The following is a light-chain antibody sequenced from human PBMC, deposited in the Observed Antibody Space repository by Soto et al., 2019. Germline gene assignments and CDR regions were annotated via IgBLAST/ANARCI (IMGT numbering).Light chain of an antibody. CDR1: QSVSSSY. V-gene: IGKV3-20*01. CDR2: GAS. J-gene: IGKJ1*01. Sequence: EIVLTQSPGTLSLSPGERATLSCRASQSVSSSYLAWYQQKPGQAPRLLIYGASSRATGIPDRFSGSGSGTDFTLTISRLEPEDFAVYYCQQYGSSLWTWTFGQGTKVEIK. CDR3: QQYGSSLWTWT.